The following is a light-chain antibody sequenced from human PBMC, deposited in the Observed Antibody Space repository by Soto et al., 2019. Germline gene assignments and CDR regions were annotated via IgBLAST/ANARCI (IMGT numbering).Light chain of an antibody. Sequence: EIVMTQSPATLSVSPGERATLSCRASQSVSSNLAWYQQKPGQAPRLLIYGASTRATGIPARFSGSGSGTEFTPTISRLQSEDFAVYFCQQYNNLPYTFWQGTKLEIK. V-gene: IGKV3-15*01. CDR3: QQYNNLPYT. J-gene: IGKJ2*01. CDR2: GAS. CDR1: QSVSSN.